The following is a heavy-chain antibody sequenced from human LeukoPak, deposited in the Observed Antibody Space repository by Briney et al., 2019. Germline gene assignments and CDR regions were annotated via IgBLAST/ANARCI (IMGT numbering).Heavy chain of an antibody. Sequence: SGPTLVKPTQTLTLTCTFSGFSLSTSGVGVGWISQPPGKALEWLALIYWNDDKRYSPSLKSRLTITKDTSKNQVVLTMTNMDPLDTASDYCANAPGYYDSGGYHLWTFDYWGQGTLDTVSS. J-gene: IGHJ4*02. CDR2: IYWNDDK. CDR1: GFSLSTSGVG. CDR3: ANAPGYYDSGGYHLWTFDY. V-gene: IGHV2-5*01. D-gene: IGHD3-22*01.